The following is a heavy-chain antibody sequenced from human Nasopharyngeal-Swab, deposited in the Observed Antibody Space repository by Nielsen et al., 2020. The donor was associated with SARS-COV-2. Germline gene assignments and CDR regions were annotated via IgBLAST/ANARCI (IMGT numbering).Heavy chain of an antibody. V-gene: IGHV3-53*01. CDR3: ARSGGSSWYFDY. D-gene: IGHD6-13*01. CDR1: GFTVSSNY. Sequence: GGSLRLSCAASGFTVSSNYMSWVRQAPGKGLEWVSVIYSGGSTYYADSVKGRFTISRDNAKNSLYLQMNSLRAEDTALYYCARSGGSSWYFDYWGQGTLVTVSS. CDR2: IYSGGST. J-gene: IGHJ4*02.